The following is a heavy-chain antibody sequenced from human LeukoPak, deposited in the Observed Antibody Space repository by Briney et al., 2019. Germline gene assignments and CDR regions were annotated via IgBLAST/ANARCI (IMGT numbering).Heavy chain of an antibody. V-gene: IGHV3-23*01. CDR3: ARDRGDDYFDY. J-gene: IGHJ4*02. CDR2: ISGSGGST. D-gene: IGHD4-17*01. CDR1: GFTFSSYA. Sequence: GGSLRLSCAASGFTFSSYAMSWVRQAPGKGLEWVSAISGSGGSTYYADSVKGRFTISRDNAKKSLYLQMNSLRAEDTAVYYCARDRGDDYFDYWGQGTLVTVSS.